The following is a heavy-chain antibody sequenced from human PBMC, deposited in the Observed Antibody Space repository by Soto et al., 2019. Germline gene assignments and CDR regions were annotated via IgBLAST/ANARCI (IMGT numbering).Heavy chain of an antibody. Sequence: SETLSLTCAVYGGSFSGHSWTWIRQSPGKGLEWIGDINHSGRVNYNPSLKSRVTISLDTSKNQFSLTLSAVTAADTAMYYCSTRAYDTNGYYRFDPWGQGTLVTV. V-gene: IGHV4-34*01. D-gene: IGHD3-22*01. J-gene: IGHJ5*01. CDR1: GGSFSGHS. CDR3: STRAYDTNGYYRFDP. CDR2: INHSGRV.